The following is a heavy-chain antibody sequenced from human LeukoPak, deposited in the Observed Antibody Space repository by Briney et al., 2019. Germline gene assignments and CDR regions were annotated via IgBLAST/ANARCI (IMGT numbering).Heavy chain of an antibody. CDR2: ISGSGAYT. CDR3: ARAENTYYYGSGSYHEDV. V-gene: IGHV3-23*01. J-gene: IGHJ6*02. D-gene: IGHD3-10*01. Sequence: GGSLRLSCAASGFTFSSYGMHWVRQAPGKGLEWVSAISGSGAYTYYADSVKGRFTISRDNSKNTLYLQMNSLRAEDTAVYYCARAENTYYYGSGSYHEDVWGQGTTVTVSS. CDR1: GFTFSSYG.